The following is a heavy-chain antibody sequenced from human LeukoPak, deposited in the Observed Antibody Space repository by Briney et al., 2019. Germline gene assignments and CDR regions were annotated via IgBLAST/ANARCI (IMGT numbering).Heavy chain of an antibody. CDR3: ARPNAGGRYCSSTSCYWDAFDI. Sequence: SQTLSLTCTVSGGSISSGGYYWSWIRQPPGKGLEWIGYIYHSGSTYYNPSLKSRVTISVDRSKNQFSLKLSSVTAADTAVYYCARPNAGGRYCSSTSCYWDAFDIWGQGTMVTVSS. CDR1: GGSISSGGYY. V-gene: IGHV4-30-2*01. J-gene: IGHJ3*02. D-gene: IGHD2-2*01. CDR2: IYHSGST.